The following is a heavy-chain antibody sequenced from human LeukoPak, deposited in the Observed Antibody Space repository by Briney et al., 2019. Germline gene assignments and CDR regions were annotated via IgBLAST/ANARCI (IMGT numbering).Heavy chain of an antibody. D-gene: IGHD1-14*01. CDR3: ARGAGEGFDY. Sequence: SETLSLTCTVSGGSISSYYWSWIRQPPGKGLEWIGYIYYSGSTNYNPFLKSRVTISVDTSKNQFSLKLSSVTAADTAVYYCARGAGEGFDYWGQGTLVTVSS. J-gene: IGHJ4*02. CDR1: GGSISSYY. CDR2: IYYSGST. V-gene: IGHV4-59*01.